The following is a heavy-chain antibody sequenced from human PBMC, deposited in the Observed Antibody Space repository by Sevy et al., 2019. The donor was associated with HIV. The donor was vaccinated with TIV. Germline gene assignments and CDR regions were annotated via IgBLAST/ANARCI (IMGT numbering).Heavy chain of an antibody. Sequence: GGSLRLSCTASGFTFGDYAMSWYRQAPGKGLEWVGFIRSKAYGGTTEHAASVKGRFTISRDDSKSIAYLQMNSLKTEDTAVYYCTRGPASRSNYFDYWGQGTLVTVSS. J-gene: IGHJ4*02. CDR1: GFTFGDYA. CDR3: TRGPASRSNYFDY. V-gene: IGHV3-49*03. D-gene: IGHD4-4*01. CDR2: IRSKAYGGTT.